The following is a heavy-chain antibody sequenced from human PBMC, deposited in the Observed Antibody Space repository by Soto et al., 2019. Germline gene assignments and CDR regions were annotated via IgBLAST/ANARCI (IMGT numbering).Heavy chain of an antibody. Sequence: EVQLVESGGGLVQPGGSLRLSCAASGFTFSSYWMHWVRQAPGKGLVWVSRINSDGSSTSYADSVKGRFTISRDNAKNTLYLQMNILRAEDTAVYYCASLYYYDSSGYLPSSLYYYYYGMDVWGQGTTVTVSS. CDR2: INSDGSST. CDR3: ASLYYYDSSGYLPSSLYYYYYGMDV. V-gene: IGHV3-74*01. J-gene: IGHJ6*02. D-gene: IGHD3-22*01. CDR1: GFTFSSYW.